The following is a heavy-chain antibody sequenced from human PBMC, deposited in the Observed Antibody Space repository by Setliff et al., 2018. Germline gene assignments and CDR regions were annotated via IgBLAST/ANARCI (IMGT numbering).Heavy chain of an antibody. J-gene: IGHJ4*02. D-gene: IGHD3-22*01. CDR2: IIPIFGTA. CDR1: GYTFISYG. V-gene: IGHV1-69*13. Sequence: SVKVSCKTSGYTFISYGISWVRQAPGQGLEWMGGIIPIFGTANYAQKFQGRVTITADESTSTAYMELSSLRSEDTAVYYCAARGPMDYDSSGYYYFDYWGQGTLVTVSS. CDR3: AARGPMDYDSSGYYYFDY.